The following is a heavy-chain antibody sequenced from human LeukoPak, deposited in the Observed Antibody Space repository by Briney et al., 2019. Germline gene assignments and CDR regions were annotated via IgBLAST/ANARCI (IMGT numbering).Heavy chain of an antibody. J-gene: IGHJ4*02. CDR1: GGSFSGYY. D-gene: IGHD3-22*01. CDR2: INHSGST. Sequence: PSETLSLTCAVYGGSFSGYYWSWIRQPPGKGLEWIGEINHSGSTNYNPSLKSRVTISVDTSKNQFSLKLSSVTAADTAVYYCARVQLQDYYDSSGCLDYWGQGTLVTVSS. CDR3: ARVQLQDYYDSSGCLDY. V-gene: IGHV4-34*01.